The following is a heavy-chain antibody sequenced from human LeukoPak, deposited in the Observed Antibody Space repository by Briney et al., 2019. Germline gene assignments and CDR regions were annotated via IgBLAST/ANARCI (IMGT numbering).Heavy chain of an antibody. CDR1: GFTFSSYW. V-gene: IGHV3-7*03. Sequence: GGSLRLSCAASGFTFSSYWMSWVRQAPGEGLEWVANIKQNGSEKNYVDSVKGRFTISRDNAKNSLYMQMNRLRAEHTAVSYCARVHQKLRFLALDGYFDYWGQGTLVTVSS. CDR3: ARVHQKLRFLALDGYFDY. J-gene: IGHJ4*02. D-gene: IGHD3-3*01. CDR2: IKQNGSEK.